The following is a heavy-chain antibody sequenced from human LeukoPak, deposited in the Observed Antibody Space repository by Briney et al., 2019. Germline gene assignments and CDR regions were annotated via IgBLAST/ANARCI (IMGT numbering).Heavy chain of an antibody. D-gene: IGHD2-2*02. CDR3: ARAGGYCSSTSCYTSRYYYYMDV. CDR2: IIPIFGTA. CDR1: GGTFSSYA. J-gene: IGHJ6*03. Sequence: SVKVSCKASGGTFSSYAISWVRQAPGQGLEWMVGIIPIFGTANYAPKFQGRVTITTDESTSTAYMELSSLRSKDTAVYYCARAGGYCSSTSCYTSRYYYYMDVWGKGTTVTVSS. V-gene: IGHV1-69*05.